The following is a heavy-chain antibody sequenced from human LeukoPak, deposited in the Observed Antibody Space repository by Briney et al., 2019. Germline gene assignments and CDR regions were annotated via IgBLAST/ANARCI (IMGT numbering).Heavy chain of an antibody. D-gene: IGHD3-9*01. V-gene: IGHV3-21*01. CDR1: GFTFSSYR. J-gene: IGHJ4*02. CDR2: ISSSSSYI. Sequence: GGSLRLSCAASGFTFSSYRMAWVRQAPGKGLEWVSSISSSSSYIYYADSVKGRFTISRDNAKNSLYLQMNSLRAEDTAVYYCARDPDSITIFSFSHDAFDYWGQGTLVTVSS. CDR3: ARDPDSITIFSFSHDAFDY.